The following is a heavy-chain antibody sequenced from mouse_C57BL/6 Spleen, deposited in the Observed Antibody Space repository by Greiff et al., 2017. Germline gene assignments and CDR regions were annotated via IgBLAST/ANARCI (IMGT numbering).Heavy chain of an antibody. J-gene: IGHJ3*01. CDR1: GYAFSSYW. V-gene: IGHV1-80*01. CDR3: ARGGVYYSNSWFAY. CDR2: IYPGDGDT. D-gene: IGHD2-5*01. Sequence: VQLQQSGAELVKPGASVKISCKASGYAFSSYWMNWVKQRPGKGLEWIGQIYPGDGDTNYNGKFKGKATLTADKSSSTAYMQLSSLTSEDSAVYFCARGGVYYSNSWFAYWGQGTLVTVSA.